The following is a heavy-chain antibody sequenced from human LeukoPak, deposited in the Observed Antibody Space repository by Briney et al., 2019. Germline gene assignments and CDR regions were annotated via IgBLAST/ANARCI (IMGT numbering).Heavy chain of an antibody. J-gene: IGHJ2*01. CDR1: GFTFDDYG. V-gene: IGHV3-20*04. Sequence: GGSLRLSCAASGFTFDDYGMSWVRQAPGKGLEWVSGINWNGGSTGYADSVKGRFTISRDNAKNSLYPQMNSLRAEDTALYYCASTLRGSGSSWYFDLWGRSTLVTVSS. D-gene: IGHD3-10*01. CDR2: INWNGGST. CDR3: ASTLRGSGSSWYFDL.